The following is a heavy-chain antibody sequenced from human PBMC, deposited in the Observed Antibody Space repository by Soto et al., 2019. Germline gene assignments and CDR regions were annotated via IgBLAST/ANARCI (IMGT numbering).Heavy chain of an antibody. CDR3: ARDQPHSWLDP. CDR2: SDILGTGT. D-gene: IGHD4-4*01. J-gene: IGHJ5*02. V-gene: IGHV3-74*03. Sequence: EEQLVESGGGLVEPGGSQRLTCTASGFTFTDYWMHWVRQAPGKGLVWVSGSDILGTGTEYADSVKGRFTISRDNAKNTIYLQMNSLRVEDTAVYYCARDQPHSWLDPWGQGTLVTVAS. CDR1: GFTFTDYW.